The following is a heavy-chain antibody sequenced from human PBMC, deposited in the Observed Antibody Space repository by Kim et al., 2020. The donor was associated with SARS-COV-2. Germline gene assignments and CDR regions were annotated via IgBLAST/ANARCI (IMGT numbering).Heavy chain of an antibody. CDR1: GYTFTSYG. D-gene: IGHD3-10*01. CDR2: ISAYNGNT. CDR3: ARGDTMVRGVKPYGMDV. J-gene: IGHJ6*02. V-gene: IGHV1-18*04. Sequence: ASVKVSCKASGYTFTSYGISWVRQAPGQGLEWMGWISAYNGNTNYAQKLQGRVTMTTDTSTSTAYMELRSLRSDDTAVYYCARGDTMVRGVKPYGMDVWGQGTTVTVSS.